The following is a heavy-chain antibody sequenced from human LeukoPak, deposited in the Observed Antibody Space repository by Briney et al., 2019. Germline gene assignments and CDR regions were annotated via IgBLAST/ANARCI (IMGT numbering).Heavy chain of an antibody. J-gene: IGHJ4*02. Sequence: SETLSLTCTVSGGSISSYYWSWIRQPPGKGLEWIGYIYYRGSTNYNPSLKSRVTISVDTSKNQFSLKLSSVTAADTAVYYCARSWSIAAAGLDYWGQGTLVTVSS. CDR3: ARSWSIAAAGLDY. V-gene: IGHV4-59*01. CDR1: GGSISSYY. D-gene: IGHD6-13*01. CDR2: IYYRGST.